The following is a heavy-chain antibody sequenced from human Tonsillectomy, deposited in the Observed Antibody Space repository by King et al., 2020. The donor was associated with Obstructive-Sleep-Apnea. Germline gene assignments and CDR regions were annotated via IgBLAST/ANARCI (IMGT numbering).Heavy chain of an antibody. V-gene: IGHV4-59*01. D-gene: IGHD3-10*01. CDR2: IYYSGST. CDR1: GGSISSYY. CDR3: ARDKGYFGSGSYRNNWFDP. Sequence: VQLQESGPGLVKPPETLSLTCTVSGGSISSYYWNWIRQPPGKGLEGIGYIYYSGSTNYNPSLKSRVNISIDTAKNQFSLRLSSVTAADTAADYCARDKGYFGSGSYRNNWFDPWGQGTLVTVSS. J-gene: IGHJ5*02.